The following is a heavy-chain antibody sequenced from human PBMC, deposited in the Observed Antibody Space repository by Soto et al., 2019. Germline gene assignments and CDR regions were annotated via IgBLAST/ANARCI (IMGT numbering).Heavy chain of an antibody. J-gene: IGHJ1*01. CDR1: GGSISSISYY. CDR2: IYYSGST. CDR3: ARLFMLQLWLPAYPEFFQH. D-gene: IGHD5-18*01. Sequence: SETLSLTRSVSGGSISSISYYWGWIRQPPGKGLEWIGSIYYSGSTYYNPSLKSRVTISVDTSKNQFSLKLSSVTAADTAVYYCARLFMLQLWLPAYPEFFQHWGQGTLVTVSS. V-gene: IGHV4-39*01.